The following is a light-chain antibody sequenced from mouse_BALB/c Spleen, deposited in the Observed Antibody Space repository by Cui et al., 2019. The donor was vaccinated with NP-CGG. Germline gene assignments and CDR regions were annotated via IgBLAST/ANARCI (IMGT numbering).Light chain of an antibody. CDR1: TGAVTTSNY. CDR2: GTN. Sequence: QAVVTPEFAPTTSPGETITLTCRSNTGAVTTSNYANWVQEKPDHLFTGLIGGTNNRAPGVPARFSGSLIGDKAALTITGAQTEDEAIYFCSLWYSNHWVFGGGTKLTVL. V-gene: IGLV1*01. J-gene: IGLJ1*01. CDR3: SLWYSNHWV.